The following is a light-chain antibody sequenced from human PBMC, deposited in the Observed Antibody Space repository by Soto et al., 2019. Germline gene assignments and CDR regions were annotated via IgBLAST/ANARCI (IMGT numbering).Light chain of an antibody. CDR1: QSISNW. CDR2: KAS. J-gene: IGKJ1*01. Sequence: DIQMTQSPSTLSASVGDRVTITCRASQSISNWLAWYQQKPGKAPKLLIYKASSLESGVPSRFSGSGSGTEFTLTISSLEHDDFSSYYWQQYNSYSWTFGQGTKVEIK. CDR3: QQYNSYSWT. V-gene: IGKV1-5*03.